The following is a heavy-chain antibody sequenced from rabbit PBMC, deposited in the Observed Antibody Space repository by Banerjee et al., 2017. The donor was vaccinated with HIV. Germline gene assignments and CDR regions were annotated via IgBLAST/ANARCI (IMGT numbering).Heavy chain of an antibody. Sequence: QAPGKRPEWIACIYGGDGSTYYATWAKGRFTISKTSSTTVTLQMTSLTAADTATYLCARRTYNYLNPWGPGTRHRL. CDR3: ARRTYNYLNP. CDR2: IYGGDGST. V-gene: IGHV1S40*01. D-gene: IGHD1-1*01. J-gene: IGHJ2*01.